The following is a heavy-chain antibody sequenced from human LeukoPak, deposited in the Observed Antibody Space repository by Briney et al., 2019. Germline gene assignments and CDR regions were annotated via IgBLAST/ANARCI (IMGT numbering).Heavy chain of an antibody. D-gene: IGHD4-11*01. V-gene: IGHV4-30-4*08. Sequence: SQTLSLTCTVSGGSISSGDYYWSWIRQPPGKGLEWIGYIYYSGSTYYNPSLKSRVTISVDTSKNQFSLKLSSVTAADTAVYYCARLNDYSKANCYYYYMDVWGKGTTVTVSS. CDR2: IYYSGST. CDR1: GGSISSGDYY. J-gene: IGHJ6*03. CDR3: ARLNDYSKANCYYYYMDV.